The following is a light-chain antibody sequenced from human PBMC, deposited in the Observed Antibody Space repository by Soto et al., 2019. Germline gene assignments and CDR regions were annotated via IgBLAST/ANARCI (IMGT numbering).Light chain of an antibody. CDR3: QQYGGSPIT. CDR2: GAS. CDR1: QSVSSSY. V-gene: IGKV3-20*01. J-gene: IGKJ5*01. Sequence: EIVMTQSPATLTLSPGERATLSCRASQSVSSSYLAWYQQKPGQAPRLLIYGASSRATGIPDRFSGSGSGTDFTLTISRLEPEDFAVYYCQQYGGSPITFGQGTRLEI.